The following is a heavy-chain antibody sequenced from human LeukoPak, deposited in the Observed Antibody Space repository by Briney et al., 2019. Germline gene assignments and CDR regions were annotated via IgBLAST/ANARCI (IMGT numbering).Heavy chain of an antibody. D-gene: IGHD3-10*01. CDR1: GFAFSSFW. CDR2: IKQDGSEK. CDR3: ARDSGLVTLFIYYYYMDV. V-gene: IGHV3-7*01. Sequence: PGGSLRLSCAASGFAFSSFWISWVPQAPGKGLEWGASIKQDGSEKYYVDSVKGRFTISRDNAQNSLYLQMNSLRAEDRAVYYSARDSGLVTLFIYYYYMDVWGDGTTVTVSS. J-gene: IGHJ6*03.